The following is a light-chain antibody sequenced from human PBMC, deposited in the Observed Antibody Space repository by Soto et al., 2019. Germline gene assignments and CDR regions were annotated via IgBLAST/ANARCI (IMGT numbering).Light chain of an antibody. Sequence: DIQMTQSPSTLSAYVGHRVTITCRASQSVNGWLAWYQQKPGEAPTVLICKSSSLQSGVPARFSGSGSGTEFTLTISSLQPDEFANYDCLQYDSYPWTFGQGTKGEIK. V-gene: IGKV1-5*03. J-gene: IGKJ1*01. CDR2: KSS. CDR1: QSVNGW. CDR3: LQYDSYPWT.